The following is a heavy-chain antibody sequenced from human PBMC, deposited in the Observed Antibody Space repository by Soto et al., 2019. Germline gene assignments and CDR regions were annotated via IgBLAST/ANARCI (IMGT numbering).Heavy chain of an antibody. D-gene: IGHD3-22*01. CDR1: GFTFSSYA. V-gene: IGHV3-23*01. J-gene: IGHJ4*02. Sequence: PGGSLRLSCAASGFTFSSYAMSWVRQAPGRGLEWVSTISGRGDSTNSADSVQGRFTISRDNSKNTLYLQMNSLRAEDTAIYYCAKDRSYYYDSGGYSPFDSWGQGTVVTVSS. CDR3: AKDRSYYYDSGGYSPFDS. CDR2: ISGRGDST.